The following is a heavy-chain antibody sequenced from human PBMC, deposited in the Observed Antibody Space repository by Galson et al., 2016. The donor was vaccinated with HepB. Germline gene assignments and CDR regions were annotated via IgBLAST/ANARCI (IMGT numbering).Heavy chain of an antibody. CDR2: IDQDGNAR. J-gene: IGHJ4*02. Sequence: SLRLSCAASGFTLTTYYMGWVRQAPGQGLEWVANIDQDGNARFYVDSVKGRFTISRDNAKNSVSLQMDSLRVEDTAVYYCARWNFAFDSWGPGALVTVSS. CDR1: GFTLTTYY. V-gene: IGHV3-7*01. D-gene: IGHD1-1*01. CDR3: ARWNFAFDS.